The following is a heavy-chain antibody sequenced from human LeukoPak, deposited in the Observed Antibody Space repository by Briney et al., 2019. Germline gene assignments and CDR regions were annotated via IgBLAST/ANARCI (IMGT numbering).Heavy chain of an antibody. V-gene: IGHV1-69*13. J-gene: IGHJ6*02. CDR3: ARADGYCSGGSCYYYYYGMDV. D-gene: IGHD2-15*01. CDR1: GYTFSTYP. CDR2: IIPIFGTA. Sequence: GASVKVSRKASGYTFSTYPINWVRQAPGQGLEWMGGIIPIFGTANYAQKFQGRVTITADESTSTAYMELSSLRSEDTAVYYCARADGYCSGGSCYYYYYGMDVWGQGTTVTVSS.